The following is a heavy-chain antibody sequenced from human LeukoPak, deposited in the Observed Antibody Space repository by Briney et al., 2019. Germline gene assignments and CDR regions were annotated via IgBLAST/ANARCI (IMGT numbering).Heavy chain of an antibody. CDR1: GFTFGSYS. V-gene: IGHV3-21*04. CDR2: IGHTGSVT. J-gene: IGHJ4*02. Sequence: GGSLRLSCTGSGFTFGSYSMNWVRHAPGKGLEWVSYIGHTGSVTDYADSVKGRFTVSRDKSNHTLYLQMNSLRAEDTAVYYCAKDLSPYASGSKTYDYWGQGTLVTVSS. CDR3: AKDLSPYASGSKTYDY. D-gene: IGHD3-10*01.